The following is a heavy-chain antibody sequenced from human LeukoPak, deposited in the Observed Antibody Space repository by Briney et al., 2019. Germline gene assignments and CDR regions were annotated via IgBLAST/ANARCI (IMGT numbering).Heavy chain of an antibody. D-gene: IGHD3-22*01. CDR2: IYTSGST. J-gene: IGHJ4*02. V-gene: IGHV4-4*07. CDR3: ARQGDSNGYSTLDY. Sequence: PSETLSLTCTVSGGSISYYYWSWIRQPAGKGLEWIGRIYTSGSTNYNPSLKSRVTISADTSKNQFSLKLTSVTAADTAVYYCARQGDSNGYSTLDYWGPGTLVTVSS. CDR1: GGSISYYY.